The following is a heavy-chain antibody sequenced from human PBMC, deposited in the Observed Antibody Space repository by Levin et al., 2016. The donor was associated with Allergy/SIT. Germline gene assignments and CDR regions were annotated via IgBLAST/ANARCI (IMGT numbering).Heavy chain of an antibody. CDR3: ARGSSGYYAYYFDY. D-gene: IGHD3-22*01. J-gene: IGHJ4*02. Sequence: VRQMPGKGLEWMGIIYPGDSDTRYSPSFQGQVTISADKSISTAYLQWSSLKASDTAMYYCARGSSGYYAYYFDYWGQGTLVTVSS. V-gene: IGHV5-51*01. CDR2: IYPGDSDT.